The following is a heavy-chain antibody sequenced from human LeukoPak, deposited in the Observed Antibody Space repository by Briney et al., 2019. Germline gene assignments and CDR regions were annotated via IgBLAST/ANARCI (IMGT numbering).Heavy chain of an antibody. CDR3: AKRAVAAASTDWFDY. D-gene: IGHD2-2*01. V-gene: IGHV3-9*01. Sequence: PGGSLRLSCAASGFTFDDYAMHWVRQVPGKGLEWVSHISWNSGSIGYADSVKGRFTISRDNAKNSLYLQMNSLRAEDTAIYYCAKRAVAAASTDWFDYWGQGTLVTVSS. CDR2: ISWNSGSI. J-gene: IGHJ4*02. CDR1: GFTFDDYA.